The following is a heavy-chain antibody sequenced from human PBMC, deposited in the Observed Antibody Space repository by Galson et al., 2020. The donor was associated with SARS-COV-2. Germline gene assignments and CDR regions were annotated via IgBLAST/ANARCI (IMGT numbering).Heavy chain of an antibody. D-gene: IGHD3-3*01. J-gene: IGHJ4*01. CDR2: ISTDGKTM. Sequence: PGGSLRLSCAASGFAFSYYEMNWVRQAPGKGLEWVAFISTDGKTMSYADSVRGRFTISRDDAKNSVYLQMNSLRAEDTAVFYCARDRGLEWLLYGSRHHYYFDYWGQGALVTVSS. V-gene: IGHV3-48*03. CDR1: GFAFSYYE. CDR3: ARDRGLEWLLYGSRHHYYFDY.